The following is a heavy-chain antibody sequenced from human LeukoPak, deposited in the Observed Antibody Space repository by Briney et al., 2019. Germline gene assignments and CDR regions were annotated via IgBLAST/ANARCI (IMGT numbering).Heavy chain of an antibody. CDR2: INHSGST. CDR3: ARGYYLRLIYGDYVGYFDY. V-gene: IGHV4-34*01. J-gene: IGHJ4*02. CDR1: GGSFSGYY. Sequence: PSETLSLTCAAYGGSFSGYYWSWIRQPPGKGLEWIGEINHSGSTNYNPSLKSRVTISVDTSKNQFSLKLSSVTAADTAVYYCARGYYLRLIYGDYVGYFDYWGQGTLVTVSS. D-gene: IGHD4-17*01.